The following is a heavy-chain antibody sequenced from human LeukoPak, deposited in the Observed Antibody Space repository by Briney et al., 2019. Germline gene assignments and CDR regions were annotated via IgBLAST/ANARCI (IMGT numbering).Heavy chain of an antibody. V-gene: IGHV3-23*01. CDR1: GFTFSSYA. J-gene: IGHJ3*02. CDR3: ASPVSGYDGGAFDI. Sequence: GGSLRLSCAASGFTFSSYAMGWVRQAPGEGLEWVSAISGSGGSTYYADSVKGRFTISRDNSKNTLYLQMNSLRAEDTAVYYCASPVSGYDGGAFDIWGQGTMVTVSS. D-gene: IGHD4-23*01. CDR2: ISGSGGST.